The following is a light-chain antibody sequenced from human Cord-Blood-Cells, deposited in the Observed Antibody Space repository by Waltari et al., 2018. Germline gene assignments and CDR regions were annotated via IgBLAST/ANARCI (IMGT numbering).Light chain of an antibody. CDR2: DVS. CDR1: TSDVGGYNY. V-gene: IGLV2-14*01. Sequence: QSALTQPASVSGSPGQSIPISCTEPTSDVGGYNYVSWYQQHPGKAPKLMIYDVSNRPSGVSNRFSGSKSGNTASLTISGLQAEDEADYYCSSYTSSSTWVFGGGTKLTVL. CDR3: SSYTSSSTWV. J-gene: IGLJ3*02.